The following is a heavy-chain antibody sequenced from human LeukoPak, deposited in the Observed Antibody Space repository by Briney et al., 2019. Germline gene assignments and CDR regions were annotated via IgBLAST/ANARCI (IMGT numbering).Heavy chain of an antibody. CDR3: ARDRSSGWYGKYYFDY. Sequence: KSSETLSLTCTVSGGSISSYYWSWIRQPPGKGLEWIGYIYYSGSTNYNPSLKRRVTISVDTSKNQFSLKLSSVTAADTAVYYCARDRSSGWYGKYYFDYWGQGTLVTVSS. J-gene: IGHJ4*02. V-gene: IGHV4-59*01. CDR1: GGSISSYY. D-gene: IGHD6-19*01. CDR2: IYYSGST.